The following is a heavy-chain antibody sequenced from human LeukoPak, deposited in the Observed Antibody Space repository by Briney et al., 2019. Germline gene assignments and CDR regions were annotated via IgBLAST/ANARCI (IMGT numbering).Heavy chain of an antibody. CDR3: ASSENYYDSSGYLTKFDY. D-gene: IGHD3-22*01. J-gene: IGHJ4*02. CDR2: IIPILGIA. V-gene: IGHV1-69*04. CDR1: GGTLSSYA. Sequence: ASVKVSCKASGGTLSSYAISWVRQAPGQGLEWMGRIIPILGIANYAQKFQGRVTITADKSTSTAYMELSSLRSEDTAVYYCASSENYYDSSGYLTKFDYWGQGTLVTVSS.